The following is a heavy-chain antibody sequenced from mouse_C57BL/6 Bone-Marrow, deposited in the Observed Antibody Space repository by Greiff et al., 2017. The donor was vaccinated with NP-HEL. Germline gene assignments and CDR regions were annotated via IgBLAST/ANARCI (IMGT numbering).Heavy chain of an antibody. CDR3: ARDYGSNWYFDV. CDR2: IDPSDSYT. Sequence: VQLQQPGAELVMPGASVKLSCKASGYTFTSYWMHWVKQRPGQGLEWIGEIDPSDSYTNYNQKFKGKSTLTVDKSSSTAYMQLSSLTSEDSAVYYCARDYGSNWYFDVWGTGTTVTVSS. CDR1: GYTFTSYW. J-gene: IGHJ1*03. D-gene: IGHD1-1*01. V-gene: IGHV1-69*01.